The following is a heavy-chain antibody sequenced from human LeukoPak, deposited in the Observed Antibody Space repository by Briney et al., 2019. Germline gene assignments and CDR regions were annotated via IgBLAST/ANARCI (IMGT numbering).Heavy chain of an antibody. J-gene: IGHJ5*02. Sequence: GGSLRLSCVASGFTFITYAMSWVRQAPGKGLEWVSSISGSGGSTYYADSVRGRFTISRDNSKNTMYLQMNSLRAEDTAVYYCAKDGDYGGYPWGQGTLVTVSS. CDR3: AKDGDYGGYP. CDR2: ISGSGGST. V-gene: IGHV3-23*01. D-gene: IGHD4-17*01. CDR1: GFTFITYA.